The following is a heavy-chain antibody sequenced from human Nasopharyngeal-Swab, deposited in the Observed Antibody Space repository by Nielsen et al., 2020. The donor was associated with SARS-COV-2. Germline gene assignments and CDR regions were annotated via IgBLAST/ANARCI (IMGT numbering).Heavy chain of an antibody. Sequence: GESLKISCAASGFTFNTYSMNWVRQAPGKGLEWVAVISYDGSNKYYADSVKGRFTISRDNSKNTLYLQMNSLRAEDTAVYYCAKDFGGSQPRGNFDYWGQGTLVTISS. CDR1: GFTFNTYS. D-gene: IGHD1-26*01. CDR2: ISYDGSNK. J-gene: IGHJ4*02. CDR3: AKDFGGSQPRGNFDY. V-gene: IGHV3-30*18.